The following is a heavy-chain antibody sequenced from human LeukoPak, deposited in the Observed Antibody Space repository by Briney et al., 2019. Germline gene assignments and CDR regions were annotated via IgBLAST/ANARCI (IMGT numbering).Heavy chain of an antibody. Sequence: KPSETLSLTCTVSGGSISSYYWSWIRQPPGKGLEWIGYIYYSGSTNYNPSLKSRVTISVDTSKNQFSLKLSSVTAADTAVYYCARDRYYYGSGSYSTDWYFDLWGRGTLVTVSS. CDR1: GGSISSYY. J-gene: IGHJ2*01. D-gene: IGHD3-10*01. V-gene: IGHV4-59*01. CDR2: IYYSGST. CDR3: ARDRYYYGSGSYSTDWYFDL.